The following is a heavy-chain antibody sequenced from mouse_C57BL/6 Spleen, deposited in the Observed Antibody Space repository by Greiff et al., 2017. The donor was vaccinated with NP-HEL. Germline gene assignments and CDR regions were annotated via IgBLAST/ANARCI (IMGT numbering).Heavy chain of an antibody. V-gene: IGHV1-69*01. D-gene: IGHD6-1*01. CDR3: ARTVNYFDY. CDR1: GYTFTSYW. Sequence: QVQLKQSGAELVMPGASVKLSCKASGYTFTSYWMHWVKQRPGQGLEWIGEIDPSDSYTNYNQKFKGKSTLPVDKSSSTAYMQLSSLTSEDSAVYYCARTVNYFDYWGQGTTLTVSS. CDR2: IDPSDSYT. J-gene: IGHJ2*01.